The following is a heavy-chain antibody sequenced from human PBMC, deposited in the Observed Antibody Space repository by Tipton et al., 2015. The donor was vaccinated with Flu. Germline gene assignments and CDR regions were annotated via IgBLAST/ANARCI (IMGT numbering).Heavy chain of an antibody. CDR1: GASISSGGYY. J-gene: IGHJ4*02. CDR2: IYSTGST. Sequence: TLSLTCTVSGASISSGGYYWSWIRQSAGKGLEWIGRIYSTGSTNYNPSLKSRVTLSLDTSKNQFSLKVTSVTAADTAVYYCASGGFDEGAREGFLGYWGQGTLVTVSS. CDR3: ASGGFDEGAREGFLGY. D-gene: IGHD5-24*01. V-gene: IGHV4-61*02.